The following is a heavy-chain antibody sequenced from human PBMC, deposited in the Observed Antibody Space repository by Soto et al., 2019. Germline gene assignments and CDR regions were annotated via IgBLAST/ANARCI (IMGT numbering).Heavy chain of an antibody. D-gene: IGHD4-17*01. J-gene: IGHJ4*02. Sequence: TSETLSLTCDGGSLSGYYWSWIRQSPGVGLEWSGEIHQSGTTNYNPSLKSRVTISVDTSKNQFSLKLSSVTAADTAVYYCARGPIIPMTTARYYFDYWGQGTLVTVSS. CDR2: IHQSGTT. CDR1: GGSLSGYY. V-gene: IGHV4-34*01. CDR3: ARGPIIPMTTARYYFDY.